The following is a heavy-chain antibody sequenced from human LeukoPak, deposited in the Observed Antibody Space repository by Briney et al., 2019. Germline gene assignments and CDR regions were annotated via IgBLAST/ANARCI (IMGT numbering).Heavy chain of an antibody. Sequence: SETLSLTCTVSGGSISSNSYYWGWIRQSPGKGLEWIGTIYYSEYTYYSPSLKSRVTISRATSKNQFSLELSAVTAADTAVYYCARSDDSSGYYDYFDYWGQGTLVTVSS. CDR3: ARSDDSSGYYDYFDY. D-gene: IGHD3-22*01. V-gene: IGHV4-39*01. CDR1: GGSISSNSYY. CDR2: IYYSEYT. J-gene: IGHJ4*02.